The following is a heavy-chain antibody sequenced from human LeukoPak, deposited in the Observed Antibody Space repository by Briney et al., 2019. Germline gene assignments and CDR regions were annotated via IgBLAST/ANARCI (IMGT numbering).Heavy chain of an antibody. CDR3: ARDEDYGISVNVDY. D-gene: IGHD4-17*01. J-gene: IGHJ4*02. V-gene: IGHV1-18*01. Sequence: ASVKVSCKASGYSFVLYGISWVRQAPGQGPEWMGWISTYNGNTKYAQRFQGRVTMTTDTSTSTAYMELRSLRSDDTAVYYCARDEDYGISVNVDYWGQGTLVTVSS. CDR2: ISTYNGNT. CDR1: GYSFVLYG.